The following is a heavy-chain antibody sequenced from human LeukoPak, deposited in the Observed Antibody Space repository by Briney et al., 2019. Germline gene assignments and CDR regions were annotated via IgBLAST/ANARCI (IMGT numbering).Heavy chain of an antibody. J-gene: IGHJ6*03. Sequence: GESLKISCKGSGYSSTSYWIGWVRQMPGKGLEWMGIIYPGDSDTRYSPSFQGQVTISADKSISTAYLQWSSLKASDTAMYYCARGSKDYYYYMDVWGKGTTVTVSS. D-gene: IGHD5/OR15-5a*01. V-gene: IGHV5-51*01. CDR1: GYSSTSYW. CDR2: IYPGDSDT. CDR3: ARGSKDYYYYMDV.